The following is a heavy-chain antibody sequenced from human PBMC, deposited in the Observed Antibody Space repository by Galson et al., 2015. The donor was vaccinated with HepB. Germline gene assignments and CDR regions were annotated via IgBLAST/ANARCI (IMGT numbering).Heavy chain of an antibody. J-gene: IGHJ4*02. CDR2: ISYDGSDK. D-gene: IGHD1-7*01. V-gene: IGHV3-30*03. CDR3: AREDNWNYWVY. Sequence: SLRLSCAASGFTFANYGLHWVRQAPGKGLEWVAIISYDGSDKKYADSVKGRFTVSRDNSENTLYLQLHSVRTEDTAVYYCAREDNWNYWVYWGQGTLVTVSS. CDR1: GFTFANYG.